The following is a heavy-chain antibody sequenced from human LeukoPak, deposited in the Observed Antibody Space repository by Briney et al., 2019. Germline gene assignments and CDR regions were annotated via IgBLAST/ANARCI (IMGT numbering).Heavy chain of an antibody. V-gene: IGHV4-34*01. CDR3: ARSPLPRGYLKGPTTHWFAP. J-gene: IGHJ5*02. CDR1: LGSFFGYY. CDR2: INHSVST. D-gene: IGHD1-26*01. Sequence: SETLSLTCAVHLGSFFGYYWSWIRQPPGKGLDWIGEINHSVSTNYNPSLKSPVTLSVDTSKNQFSLKLSYVTAADTAVYYCARSPLPRGYLKGPTTHWFAPWGRGTLATVSS.